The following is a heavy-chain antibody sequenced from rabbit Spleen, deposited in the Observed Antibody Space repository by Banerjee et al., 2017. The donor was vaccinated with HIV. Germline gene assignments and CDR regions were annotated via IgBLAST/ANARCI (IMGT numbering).Heavy chain of an antibody. CDR3: ARDLVGVIGWNFYL. D-gene: IGHD1-1*01. J-gene: IGHJ4*01. V-gene: IGHV1S40*01. CDR2: INTSTGTT. CDR1: GFSLSNNYV. Sequence: QSLRESGGGLFQPGGSLALTCKASGFSLSNNYVMCWVRQAPGKGLEWIGCINTSTGTTVYATWSKGRFTISRTSSTTVTLRMTSLTAADRAAYFCARDLVGVIGWNFYLWGPGTLVTVS.